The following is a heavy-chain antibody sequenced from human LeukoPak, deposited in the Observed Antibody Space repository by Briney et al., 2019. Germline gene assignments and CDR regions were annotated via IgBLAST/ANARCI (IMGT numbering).Heavy chain of an antibody. Sequence: GESLKISCKGSGYSFTSYWIGWVRQMPGEGLEWMGIIYPGDSDTRYSPSFQGQVTISADKSISTAYLQWSSLKASDTAMYYCARHSNYYDSSGHKYYFDYWGQGTLVTVSS. CDR1: GYSFTSYW. V-gene: IGHV5-51*01. CDR2: IYPGDSDT. D-gene: IGHD3-22*01. J-gene: IGHJ4*02. CDR3: ARHSNYYDSSGHKYYFDY.